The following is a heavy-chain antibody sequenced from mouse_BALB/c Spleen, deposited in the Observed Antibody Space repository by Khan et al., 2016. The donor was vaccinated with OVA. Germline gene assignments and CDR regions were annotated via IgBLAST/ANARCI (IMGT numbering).Heavy chain of an antibody. Sequence: VQLQESGPGLVAPSQSLSITCTVSGFSLTSYGVNWVRQPPGKGLEWLGVIWGDGNTNYHSALISRLIISKDNSKSQVFLKMNSLQTDDTATYYCAKFTPDYYAMDYWGQGTSVTVSS. CDR3: AKFTPDYYAMDY. D-gene: IGHD1-1*01. V-gene: IGHV2-3*01. CDR1: GFSLTSYG. CDR2: IWGDGNT. J-gene: IGHJ4*01.